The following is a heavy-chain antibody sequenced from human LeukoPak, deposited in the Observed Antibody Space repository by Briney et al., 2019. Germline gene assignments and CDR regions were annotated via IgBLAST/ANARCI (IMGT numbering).Heavy chain of an antibody. CDR3: ARVDYAAYYYYYMDV. CDR1: NYSISSDYY. V-gene: IGHV4-38-2*02. Sequence: SETLSLTCTVSNYSISSDYYWGWIRQPPGKGLEWIGSLFHSGTIYYTPSLKSRVTTSVDTSNNRFSLKLMSVTAADTAVYYCARVDYAAYYYYYMDVWGKGTTVTVSS. D-gene: IGHD4-17*01. J-gene: IGHJ6*03. CDR2: LFHSGTI.